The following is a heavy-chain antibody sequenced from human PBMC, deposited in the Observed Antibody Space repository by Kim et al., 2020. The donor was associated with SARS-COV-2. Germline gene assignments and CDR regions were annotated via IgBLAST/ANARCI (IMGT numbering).Heavy chain of an antibody. CDR2: ISARDGNT. CDR1: GYMFTSYG. V-gene: IGHV1-18*04. D-gene: IGHD4-17*01. Sequence: ASVKVSCKACGYMFTSYGFSWVRQAPGQGLEWLGWISARDGNTKYGQKVQGRVIMTTDTSTNTAYMELWSLRSDDTAMYYCARGPYGDDPFDYWGQGTPV. CDR3: ARGPYGDDPFDY. J-gene: IGHJ4*02.